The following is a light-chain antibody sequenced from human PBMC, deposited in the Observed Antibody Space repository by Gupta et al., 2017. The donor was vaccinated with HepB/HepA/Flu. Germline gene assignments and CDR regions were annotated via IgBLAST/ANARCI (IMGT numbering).Light chain of an antibody. V-gene: IGKV3-15*01. CDR3: QQSNNWPPYT. J-gene: IGKJ2*01. CDR1: QSISRN. Sequence: ELAMTQFPATLSVSPGERVTLSCRASQSISRNLAWYQQKPGQPPRLLIYSASTRATGIPARFSGSGSGTEFTLTISSLQSEDFAVYFCQQSNNWPPYTFGQGTKLEI. CDR2: SAS.